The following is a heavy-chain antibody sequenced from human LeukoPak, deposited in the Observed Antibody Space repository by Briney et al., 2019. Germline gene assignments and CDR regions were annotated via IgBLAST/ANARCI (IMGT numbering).Heavy chain of an antibody. D-gene: IGHD2-15*01. CDR3: ARFGYVAAVDL. CDR2: INPAGTET. V-gene: IGHV3-7*01. Sequence: GGSLRLSCAASGFSFSAYWMTWVRQAPGTGLEWVANINPAGTETYYVNPVKGRFTISRDNAKNLLYLQMNSLRAEDTAVYYCARFGYVAAVDLWGQGTLVTVSS. J-gene: IGHJ4*02. CDR1: GFSFSAYW.